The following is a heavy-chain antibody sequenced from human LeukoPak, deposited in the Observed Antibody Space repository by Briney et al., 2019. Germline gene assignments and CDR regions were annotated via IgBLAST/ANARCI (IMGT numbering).Heavy chain of an antibody. CDR1: GVTFSSHA. J-gene: IGHJ6*03. Sequence: VASVKVSCKASGVTFSSHAISLVRQAPGQGLEWIGGLRPVFGPINSAQKFQDRVTLTKDDSTTTAYMELRSLRSEDTAVYYCATNPMTGYHLGDHFYFYMAVWGKGTTVTVS. V-gene: IGHV1-69*05. CDR3: ATNPMTGYHLGDHFYFYMAV. CDR2: LRPVFGPI. D-gene: IGHD1-20*01.